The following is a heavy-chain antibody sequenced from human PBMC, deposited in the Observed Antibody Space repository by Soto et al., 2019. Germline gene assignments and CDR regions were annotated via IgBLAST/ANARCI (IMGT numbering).Heavy chain of an antibody. CDR1: GGTFSSYA. Sequence: SVKVSCKASGGTFSSYAISWVRQAPGQGLEWMGGIIPIFGTANYAQKFQGRVTITADESTSTAYMELSSLRSEDTAVYYCARKELVVPAAMVYYYYYYGMDVWGQGTTVTFSS. D-gene: IGHD2-2*01. J-gene: IGHJ6*02. V-gene: IGHV1-69*13. CDR2: IIPIFGTA. CDR3: ARKELVVPAAMVYYYYYYGMDV.